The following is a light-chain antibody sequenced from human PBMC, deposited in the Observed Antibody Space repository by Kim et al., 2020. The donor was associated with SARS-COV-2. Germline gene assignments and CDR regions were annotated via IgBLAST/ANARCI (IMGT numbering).Light chain of an antibody. V-gene: IGLV3-19*01. CDR2: GKN. CDR1: SLRSYY. J-gene: IGLJ2*01. Sequence: GRTVRITCQGDSLRSYYASWYQQKPGQAPVLVIYGKNNRPSGIPDRFSGSSSGNTASLTITGAQAEDEADYYCNSRDSSGNHLYVVFGGGTQLTVL. CDR3: NSRDSSGNHLYVV.